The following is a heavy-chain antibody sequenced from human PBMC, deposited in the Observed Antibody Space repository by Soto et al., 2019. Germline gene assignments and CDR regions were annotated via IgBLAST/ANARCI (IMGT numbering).Heavy chain of an antibody. CDR3: AREEVAANWFDT. J-gene: IGHJ5*02. D-gene: IGHD1-26*01. CDR2: IISNSGGT. Sequence: ASVKVSCKASGYTFTGFYIHWVRQAPGQGLEWLGWIISNSGGTSYAQKFQGRVTMTRDTSISTAYMELSRLTSDDTAVYYCAREEVAANWFDTWGQGTLVTVSS. CDR1: GYTFTGFY. V-gene: IGHV1-2*02.